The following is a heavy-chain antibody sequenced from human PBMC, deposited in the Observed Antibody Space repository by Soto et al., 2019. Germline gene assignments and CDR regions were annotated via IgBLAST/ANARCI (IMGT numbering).Heavy chain of an antibody. CDR2: ISAYNGNP. Sequence: ASVKVSCKASGYKFTGYGIGWVRQAPGQGLEWMGWISAYNGNPSYAQKFQGRVTMTTDTSTSTAYMELRRLRADDTAVYFCARVFRLAVESSCFDYWGQATLVTVSS. J-gene: IGHJ4*02. V-gene: IGHV1-18*01. CDR1: GYKFTGYG. CDR3: ARVFRLAVESSCFDY. D-gene: IGHD6-19*01.